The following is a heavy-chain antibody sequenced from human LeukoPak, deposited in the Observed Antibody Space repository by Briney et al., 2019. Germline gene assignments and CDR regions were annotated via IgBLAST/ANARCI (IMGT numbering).Heavy chain of an antibody. CDR2: TCERDGGP. Sequence: GGSLRLSCGASGFTFSSYAMSWVRQAPGKGLEWVSTTCERDGGPFYADSVKGRFTISRDNSKNTLSLQMNSLGAEDTAIYYCAKMISGSSPAGRGYYYGMDVWGQGTTVTVSS. V-gene: IGHV3-23*01. CDR1: GFTFSSYA. J-gene: IGHJ6*02. D-gene: IGHD1-26*01. CDR3: AKMISGSSPAGRGYYYGMDV.